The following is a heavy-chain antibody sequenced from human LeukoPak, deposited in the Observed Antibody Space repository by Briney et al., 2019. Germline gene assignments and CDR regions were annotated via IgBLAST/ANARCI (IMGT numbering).Heavy chain of an antibody. CDR3: AREGGLRFLVTHYYYYYMDV. D-gene: IGHD3-3*01. V-gene: IGHV4-4*07. CDR1: GGSISSYY. J-gene: IGHJ6*03. CDR2: IYTSGST. Sequence: PSETLSLTCTVSGGSISSYYWSWIRQPAGKGLEWIGRIYTSGSTNYNPSLKSRVTMSVDTSKNQFSLKLSSVTAADTAVYYCAREGGLRFLVTHYYYYYMDVWGKGTTVTVSS.